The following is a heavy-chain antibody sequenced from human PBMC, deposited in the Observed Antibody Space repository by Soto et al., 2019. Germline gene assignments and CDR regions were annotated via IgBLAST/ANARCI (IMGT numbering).Heavy chain of an antibody. J-gene: IGHJ4*02. CDR2: IYYSGST. CDR3: ARDFRGLDY. V-gene: IGHV4-59*01. Sequence: PSETLSLTCTVSGGSISSYYWSWIRQPPGKGLEWIGYIYYSGSTNYNPSLKSRVTISVDTPKNQFSLKLSSVTAADTAVYYCARDFRGLDYWGQGTLVTVSS. CDR1: GGSISSYY. D-gene: IGHD3-10*01.